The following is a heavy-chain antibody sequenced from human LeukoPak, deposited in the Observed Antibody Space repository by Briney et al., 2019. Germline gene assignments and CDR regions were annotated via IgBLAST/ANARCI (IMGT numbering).Heavy chain of an antibody. CDR1: GASISSWY. V-gene: IGHV4-59*01. D-gene: IGHD6-19*01. CDR3: ARETSLAGFASGLGFNY. CDR2: IYGSGNT. Sequence: SETLSLTCTVSGASISSWYWSWIRQPPGKGLEWIGYIYGSGNTNYNPSLKSRVTMSIDTSKNQSSLKLTSVTAADTATYYCARETSLAGFASGLGFNYWGQGILVTVSS. J-gene: IGHJ4*02.